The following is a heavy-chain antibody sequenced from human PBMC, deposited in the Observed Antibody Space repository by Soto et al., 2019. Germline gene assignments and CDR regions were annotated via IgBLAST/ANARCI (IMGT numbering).Heavy chain of an antibody. Sequence: EVQLVESGGGLVQPGGSLRLSCAASGFTFSSHWMHWVRQVPGKGLVWVSRINSDGSTTTYADSVKARFTISRDNAKNTLYLQMNSLRAEDTAVYSCARGQEGGSYFLAFDIWGQGTMVTVSS. V-gene: IGHV3-74*01. D-gene: IGHD1-26*01. CDR3: ARGQEGGSYFLAFDI. CDR1: GFTFSSHW. CDR2: INSDGSTT. J-gene: IGHJ3*02.